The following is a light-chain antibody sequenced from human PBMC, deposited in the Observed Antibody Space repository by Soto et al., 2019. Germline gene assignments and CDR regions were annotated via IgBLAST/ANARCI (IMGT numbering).Light chain of an antibody. CDR3: QQYGSSPLST. V-gene: IGKV3-20*01. CDR2: GAS. Sequence: EIVLTQSPGTLSLSPGERATLSCRASQSVSSSYLAWYQQKPGQAPRLLIYGASSRATGIPDRFSGSGSGTDFTLTISRLEPEDFPVYSCQQYGSSPLSTFGQGTKLEIK. J-gene: IGKJ2*01. CDR1: QSVSSSY.